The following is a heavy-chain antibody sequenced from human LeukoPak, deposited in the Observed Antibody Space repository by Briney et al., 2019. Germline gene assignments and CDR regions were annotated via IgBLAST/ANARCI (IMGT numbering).Heavy chain of an antibody. CDR2: INHDGGST. V-gene: IGHV3-64D*06. D-gene: IGHD6-19*01. Sequence: GGSLRLSCSASGFTFSRYAMHWVRQAPGKGLEYVSTINHDGGSTHYADSVKGRFTISRDNSKNTVYLQMSSLRVEDTAVYYCVKEFLVYAAVAGTPWGQGTLVTVSS. CDR1: GFTFSRYA. CDR3: VKEFLVYAAVAGTP. J-gene: IGHJ4*02.